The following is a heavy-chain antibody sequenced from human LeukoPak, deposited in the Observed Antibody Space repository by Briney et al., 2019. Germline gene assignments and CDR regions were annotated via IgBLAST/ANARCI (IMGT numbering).Heavy chain of an antibody. D-gene: IGHD5-18*01. V-gene: IGHV4-38-2*02. CDR3: ARRGYSYGYRFSWFDP. CDR1: GYSISSGYC. J-gene: IGHJ5*02. Sequence: SETLSLTCTVSGYSISSGYCWGWIRQPPGKGLEWIGSIYHSGSTYYNPSLKSRVTISVDTSKNQFSLMLSSVTAADTAVYYCARRGYSYGYRFSWFDPWGQGTLVTVSS. CDR2: IYHSGST.